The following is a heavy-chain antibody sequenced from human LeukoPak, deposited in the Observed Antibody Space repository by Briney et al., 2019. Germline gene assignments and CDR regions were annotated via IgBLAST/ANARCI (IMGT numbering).Heavy chain of an antibody. V-gene: IGHV4-31*03. CDR2: IYYSGST. CDR3: ARGGYYHDSSGYYFSWFDP. CDR1: GGSISSGGYY. Sequence: PSQTLSLTCTVSGGSISSGGYYWSWIRQHPGKGLEWIGYIYYSGSTYYNPSLKSRVTISVDTSKNQFSLKLSSVTAADTAVYYCARGGYYHDSSGYYFSWFDPWGQGTLVTVSS. J-gene: IGHJ5*02. D-gene: IGHD3-22*01.